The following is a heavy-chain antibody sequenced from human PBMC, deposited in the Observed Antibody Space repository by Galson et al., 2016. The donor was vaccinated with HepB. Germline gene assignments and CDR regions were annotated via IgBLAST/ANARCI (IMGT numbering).Heavy chain of an antibody. CDR3: AKDIPPRGHDAFDI. CDR2: ISGSGGST. D-gene: IGHD2-21*01. V-gene: IGHV3-23*01. Sequence: SLRLSCAASGFTFSSYAMSWVRQAPGEGLEWISGISGSGGSTFYADSVKGRFTISRDKSKNTLYLQMNSLRAEDTAIYYCAKDIPPRGHDAFDIWGRGTMVTVSS. CDR1: GFTFSSYA. J-gene: IGHJ3*02.